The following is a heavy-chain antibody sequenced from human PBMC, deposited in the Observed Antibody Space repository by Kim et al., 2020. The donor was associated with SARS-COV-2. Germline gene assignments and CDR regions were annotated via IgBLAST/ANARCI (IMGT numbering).Heavy chain of an antibody. D-gene: IGHD3-10*01. CDR1: GFTFRSYW. Sequence: GGSLRLSCVASGFTFRSYWMHWVRQVPGKGLVWGSRISSDGNTTTYADSVKGRFTISRDNATNTLYLQMNSLRADDTAVYYCTREERGVGSVSRYFDEWGPGTLVTVS. CDR2: ISSDGNTT. CDR3: TREERGVGSVSRYFDE. J-gene: IGHJ4*02. V-gene: IGHV3-74*01.